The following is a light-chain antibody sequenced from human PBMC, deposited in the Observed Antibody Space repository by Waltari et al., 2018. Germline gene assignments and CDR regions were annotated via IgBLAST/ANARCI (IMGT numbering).Light chain of an antibody. J-gene: IGKJ4*01. Sequence: EVILTQSPATLSVSPGERDTLSCRASQNVNSDLACYLQKPGQPPTLLFYDASSRAAGVPARFSGSGSGTEFTLTITSLQSEDVAVFLCQQYNKWPLTFGGGTKVGIK. V-gene: IGKV3-15*01. CDR1: QNVNSD. CDR3: QQYNKWPLT. CDR2: DAS.